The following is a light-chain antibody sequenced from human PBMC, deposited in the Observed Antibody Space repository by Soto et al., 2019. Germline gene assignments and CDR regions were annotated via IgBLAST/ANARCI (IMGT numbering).Light chain of an antibody. J-gene: IGKJ1*01. CDR2: GAS. V-gene: IGKV3-20*01. CDR3: QQYGSSPRT. Sequence: EIVMTQSPATLSVSPGERATLSCRASQSVISNLAWYQQKPCQAPRLLIDGASSSATGIPDRFSGSWSGTDFTLTISRLEPEDFAVYYCQQYGSSPRTFGQGTKVDIK. CDR1: QSVISN.